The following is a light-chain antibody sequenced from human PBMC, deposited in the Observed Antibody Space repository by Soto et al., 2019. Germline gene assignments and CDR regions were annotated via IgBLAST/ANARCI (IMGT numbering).Light chain of an antibody. J-gene: IGLJ3*02. V-gene: IGLV1-47*01. CDR1: SSNIGSSY. CDR3: SAWDESLSGWV. CDR2: RNN. Sequence: QSVLTQPPSVSGTPGQRVTTSCSGSSSNIGSSYVYWYQQLPGTAPKLLIYRNNQWPSGVPDRFSGSRAGTSASLVISGLRSEDEADYYCSAWDESLSGWVFGGGTQLTVL.